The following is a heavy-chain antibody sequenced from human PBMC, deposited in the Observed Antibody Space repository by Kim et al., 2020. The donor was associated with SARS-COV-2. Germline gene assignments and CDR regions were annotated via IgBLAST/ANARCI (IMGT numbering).Heavy chain of an antibody. CDR1: GFTLSNYA. V-gene: IGHV3-30*04. D-gene: IGHD6-19*01. Sequence: PGGSLRLSCAASGFTLSNYAMHWVRQAPGKGLDWVAVISHDGGNKYYADSVRGRFTISRDNSESTLYLQMDSLRAEDTAVYYCARVPPYSGWYGDYWGQGTLVTVSS. CDR3: ARVPPYSGWYGDY. CDR2: ISHDGGNK. J-gene: IGHJ4*02.